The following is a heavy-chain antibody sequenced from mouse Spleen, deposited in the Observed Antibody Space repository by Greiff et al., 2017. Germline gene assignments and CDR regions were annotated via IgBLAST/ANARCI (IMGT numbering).Heavy chain of an antibody. CDR1: GFTFSSYA. J-gene: IGHJ2*01. V-gene: IGHV5-9-3*01. CDR3: ARHITGPYFDY. CDR2: ISSGGGNT. Sequence: EVQRVESGGGLVKLGGSLKLSCAASGFTFSSYAMSWVRQTPEKRLEWVATISSGGGNTYYPDSVKGRFTISRDNAKNTLYLQMSSLKSEDTAMYYCARHITGPYFDYWGQGTTLTVSS. D-gene: IGHD4-1*01.